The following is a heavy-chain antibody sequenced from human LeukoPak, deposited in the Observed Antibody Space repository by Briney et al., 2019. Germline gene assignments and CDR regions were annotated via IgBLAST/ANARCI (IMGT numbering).Heavy chain of an antibody. CDR3: ARLRSYYYDSRRGGGDAFDI. J-gene: IGHJ3*02. Sequence: GGSLRLSCAASGFTFSSYSMNWVRQAPGKGLEWVSSISSSSSYIYYADSVKGRFTISRDNAKNSLYLQMNSLRAEDTAVYYCARLRSYYYDSRRGGGDAFDIWGQGTMVTVSS. D-gene: IGHD3-22*01. CDR1: GFTFSSYS. V-gene: IGHV3-21*01. CDR2: ISSSSSYI.